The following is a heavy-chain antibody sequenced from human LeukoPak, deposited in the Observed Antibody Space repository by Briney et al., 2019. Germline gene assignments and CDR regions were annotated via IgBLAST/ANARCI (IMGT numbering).Heavy chain of an antibody. CDR2: IYPGDSDT. CDR3: ATLTGEYYFDY. D-gene: IGHD7-27*01. CDR1: GFSFTNYW. J-gene: IGHJ4*02. Sequence: GESLKISCKGSGFSFTNYWIAWVRQMPGKGLEWMGIIYPGDSDTRYSPSFQGQVTISADKSISTAYLQWSSLKASDTAMYYCATLTGEYYFDYWGQGTLVTVSS. V-gene: IGHV5-51*01.